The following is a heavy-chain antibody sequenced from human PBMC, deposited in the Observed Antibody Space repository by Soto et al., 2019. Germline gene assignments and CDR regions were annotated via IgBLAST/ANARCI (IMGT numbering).Heavy chain of an antibody. CDR2: INHSGST. CDR3: ARASFQGREVAAAGTRNWYFDL. CDR1: GGSFSGYY. J-gene: IGHJ2*01. V-gene: IGHV4-34*01. Sequence: QVQLQQWGAGLLKPSETLSLTCAVYGGSFSGYYWSWIRQPPGKGLEWIGEINHSGSTNYNPSLKSRVTISVDTSKNQFSLKLSAVTAADTAVYYWARASFQGREVAAAGTRNWYFDLWGRGTLVTVSS. D-gene: IGHD6-13*01.